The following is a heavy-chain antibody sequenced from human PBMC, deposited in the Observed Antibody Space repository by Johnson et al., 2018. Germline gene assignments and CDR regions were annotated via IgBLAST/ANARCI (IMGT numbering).Heavy chain of an antibody. Sequence: VQLQESGGGLVQPGGSLRLSCAASGFPLSSFWMHWVRQAPGKGLVWVSRVTSDGSATNYADSVKGRFTISRDNAKNTVYLQMNSIRVEDSAIYYCARHYRPSYYYTMGVWGQGTTVTVSS. CDR2: VTSDGSAT. V-gene: IGHV3-74*01. CDR3: ARHYRPSYYYTMGV. D-gene: IGHD3-10*01. CDR1: GFPLSSFW. J-gene: IGHJ6*02.